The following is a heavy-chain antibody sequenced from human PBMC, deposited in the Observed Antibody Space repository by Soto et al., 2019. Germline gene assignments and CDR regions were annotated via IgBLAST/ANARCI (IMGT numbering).Heavy chain of an antibody. D-gene: IGHD3-22*01. CDR2: ISYDGSNK. J-gene: IGHJ4*02. CDR3: ARDSYYYDSSGYSLDY. V-gene: IGHV3-30-3*01. Sequence: GGSLRLSCAASGFTFSSYAMHWVRQAPGKGLEWVAVISYDGSNKYYADSVKGRFTISRDNSKNTLYLQMNSLRAEDTAVYYCARDSYYYDSSGYSLDYWGQGTLVTVSS. CDR1: GFTFSSYA.